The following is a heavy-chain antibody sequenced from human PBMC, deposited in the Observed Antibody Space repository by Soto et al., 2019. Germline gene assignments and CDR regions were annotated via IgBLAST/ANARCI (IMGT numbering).Heavy chain of an antibody. Sequence: ASVQVSCQAEGCPFTSYDMDCVRHAPIEGLEWMGIVNPSGGSTSYAQKFQGRVTMTRDTCTSTGYMELRRLRSEDTAVYYCARNGPYTVAGQDGFDIWGQGTMVT. V-gene: IGHV1-46*01. CDR1: GCPFTSYD. J-gene: IGHJ3*02. D-gene: IGHD2-8*01. CDR3: ARNGPYTVAGQDGFDI. CDR2: VNPSGGST.